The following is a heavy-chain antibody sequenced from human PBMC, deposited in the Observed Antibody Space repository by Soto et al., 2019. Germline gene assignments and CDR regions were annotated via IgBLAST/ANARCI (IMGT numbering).Heavy chain of an antibody. CDR1: VGSINDFY. V-gene: IGHV4-59*01. CDR2: IYYSGST. J-gene: IGHJ4*02. D-gene: IGHD6-6*01. CDR3: ARVGGVAARTFDY. Sequence: SETLSLTCTVSVGSINDFYWGWIRQPPGKGLDWIGYIYYSGSTDYNPSLKGRVTISVDTSKNQFSLKLRSVTAADTALYYCARVGGVAARTFDYWGQGTMVTVSS.